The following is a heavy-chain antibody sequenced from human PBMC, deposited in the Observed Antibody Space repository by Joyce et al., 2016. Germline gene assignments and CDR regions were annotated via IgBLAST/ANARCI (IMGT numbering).Heavy chain of an antibody. CDR2: ISDDGSNK. CDR1: GFSFSNYA. D-gene: IGHD5-24*01. CDR3: HSEIASIDCDY. V-gene: IGHV3-30-3*01. Sequence: QVQLVESGGGVVQPGRSLRLSCEASGFSFSNYAVHWVRQAPGKGLDCVAVISDDGSNKYYANSVRGRFTISRDNSKNTLYLQMNSLRPEDTAVYYCHSEIASIDCDYWGQGTLVTVSS. J-gene: IGHJ4*02.